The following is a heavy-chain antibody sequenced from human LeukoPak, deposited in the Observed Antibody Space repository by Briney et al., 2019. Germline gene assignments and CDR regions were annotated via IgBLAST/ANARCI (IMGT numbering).Heavy chain of an antibody. CDR1: GFTFSSYA. J-gene: IGHJ4*02. CDR3: ARASARAYDY. V-gene: IGHV3-30*04. CDR2: ISYDGSNK. Sequence: PGGSLRLSCAASGFTFSSYAMHWVRQAPGKGLEWVAVISYDGSNKYYADSVKGRFTISRDNSKNTLYLQMNSLRAEDTAVYYCARASARAYDYWGQGTLVTVSS.